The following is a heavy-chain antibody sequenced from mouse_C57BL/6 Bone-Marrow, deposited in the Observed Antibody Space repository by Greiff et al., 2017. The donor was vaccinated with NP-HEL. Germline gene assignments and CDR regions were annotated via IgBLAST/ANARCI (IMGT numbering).Heavy chain of an antibody. CDR1: GYTFTSYW. D-gene: IGHD2-4*01. CDR2: IDPSDSYT. V-gene: IGHV1-69*01. Sequence: QVQLQQPGAELVMPGASVKLSCKASGYTFTSYWMHWVKQRPGQGLEWIGEIDPSDSYTNYNQKFKGKSTLTVDKSSSTAYMQLSSLTSEDSAVYYCARGGDYDDPDYFDYWGQGTSVTVSS. J-gene: IGHJ4*01. CDR3: ARGGDYDDPDYFDY.